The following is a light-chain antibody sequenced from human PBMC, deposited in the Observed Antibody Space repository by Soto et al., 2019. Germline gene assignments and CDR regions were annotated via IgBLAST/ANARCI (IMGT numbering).Light chain of an antibody. J-gene: IGKJ1*01. CDR2: AAS. Sequence: DIQMTQSPSTLSGSVGDRVTITFRASQGISSYLAWYQQKPGKAPNLLIYAASTLQSGVPSRFSGSGSGTDFTLTISSLQPEDFATYYCQQLNSYPRTFGQGTKVDI. CDR1: QGISSY. CDR3: QQLNSYPRT. V-gene: IGKV1-9*01.